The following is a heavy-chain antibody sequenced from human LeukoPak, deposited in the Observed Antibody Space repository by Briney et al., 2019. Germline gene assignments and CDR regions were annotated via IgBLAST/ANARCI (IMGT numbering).Heavy chain of an antibody. CDR1: GGSFSGYY. Sequence: SETLSLTCAVYGGSFSGYYWSWIRQPPGKGLEWIGEINHSGSTNYNPSLKSRVTISADTSKNQFSLKLSSVTAADTAVYYCARTYYDILTGPEFSFDYWGQGTLITVSS. CDR3: ARTYYDILTGPEFSFDY. V-gene: IGHV4-34*01. CDR2: INHSGST. D-gene: IGHD3-9*01. J-gene: IGHJ4*02.